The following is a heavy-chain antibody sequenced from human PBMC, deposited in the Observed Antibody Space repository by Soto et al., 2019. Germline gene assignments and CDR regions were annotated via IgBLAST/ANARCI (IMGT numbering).Heavy chain of an antibody. D-gene: IGHD3-22*01. CDR1: GFTFSTYA. J-gene: IGHJ4*02. Sequence: GGSLRLSCAASGFTFSTYAMNWVRQAPGKGLEWVSSVSGGGGTTHYADFVMGRFTISRDNSKNTLFLQMNSLRAEDTAVYYCAKDNYYDSRAPDYWGEGTLVTVSS. CDR2: VSGGGGTT. CDR3: AKDNYYDSRAPDY. V-gene: IGHV3-23*01.